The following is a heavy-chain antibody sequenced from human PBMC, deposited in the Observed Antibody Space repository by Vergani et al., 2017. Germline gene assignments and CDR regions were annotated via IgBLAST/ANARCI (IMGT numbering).Heavy chain of an antibody. CDR1: GGSIRSGGYY. D-gene: IGHD6-13*01. J-gene: IGHJ4*02. CDR2: IYYSGST. V-gene: IGHV4-31*03. CDR3: ARAAGQLVRNFDY. Sequence: QVQLQESGPGLVKPSQTLSLTCTVSGGSIRSGGYYWSWIRQHPGKGLEWIGYIYYSGSTYYNPSLKSRVTISVDTSKNQFSLKLSSVTAADTAVYYCARAAGQLVRNFDYWGQGTLVTVSS.